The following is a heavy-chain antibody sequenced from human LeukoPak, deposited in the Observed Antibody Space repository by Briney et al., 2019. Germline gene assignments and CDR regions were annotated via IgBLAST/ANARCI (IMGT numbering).Heavy chain of an antibody. V-gene: IGHV4-59*08. D-gene: IGHD5-18*01. CDR2: IYYSGST. J-gene: IGHJ5*02. Sequence: SETLSLTCSASGGSIRSYYWSWIRQPPGKGLEWIGYIYYSGSTNYNPSLKSRVTISVDTSKNQFSLKLRSLTAADTAVYYCARHVGYGNNWFDPWGQGTLVTVSS. CDR3: ARHVGYGNNWFDP. CDR1: GGSIRSYY.